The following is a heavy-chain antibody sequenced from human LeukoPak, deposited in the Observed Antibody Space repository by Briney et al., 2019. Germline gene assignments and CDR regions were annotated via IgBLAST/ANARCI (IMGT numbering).Heavy chain of an antibody. CDR1: GFTFSTYI. J-gene: IGHJ4*02. Sequence: GGSLRLSCAASGFTFSTYIMSWVRQAPGKGLEWVAYISSDSSKKFYADSVKGRFTTSRDNAKNSVYLQMISLRTEDTAVYYCAKIKSDSIGWYEFDGWGQGTLVTVSS. CDR3: AKIKSDSIGWYEFDG. V-gene: IGHV3-48*04. D-gene: IGHD6-19*01. CDR2: ISSDSSKK.